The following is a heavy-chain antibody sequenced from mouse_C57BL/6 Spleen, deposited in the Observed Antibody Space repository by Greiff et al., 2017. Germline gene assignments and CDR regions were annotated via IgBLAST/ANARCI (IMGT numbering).Heavy chain of an antibody. CDR3: TPYDSDKDWYFDV. D-gene: IGHD2-4*01. CDR1: GFNIKDDY. Sequence: EVQLQQSGAELVRPGASVKLSCTASGFNIKDDYMHWVKQRPEQGLEWIGWIDPENGDTEYASKFQGKATIPADTSSNTAYLQLSSLTSEDTAVYYCTPYDSDKDWYFDVWGTGTTVTVSS. CDR2: IDPENGDT. V-gene: IGHV14-4*01. J-gene: IGHJ1*03.